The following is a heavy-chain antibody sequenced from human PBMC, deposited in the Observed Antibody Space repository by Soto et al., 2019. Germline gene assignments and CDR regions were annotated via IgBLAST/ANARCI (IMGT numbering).Heavy chain of an antibody. CDR2: ISGSGAST. D-gene: IGHD2-15*01. Sequence: EVQLLESGGGLVQPGESLRLSCAASGFLFSRNAMSWVRQAPGKGLEWVSVISGSGASTYYADSVKGRFTISRDNSKNTLFLQMNSLRAGDTAVYYCAKDSAPSCSGGSCDLPFDFWGQGTRVTVSS. CDR1: GFLFSRNA. CDR3: AKDSAPSCSGGSCDLPFDF. V-gene: IGHV3-23*01. J-gene: IGHJ4*02.